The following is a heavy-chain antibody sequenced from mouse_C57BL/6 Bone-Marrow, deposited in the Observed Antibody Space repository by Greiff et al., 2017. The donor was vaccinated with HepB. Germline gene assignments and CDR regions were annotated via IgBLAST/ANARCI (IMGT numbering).Heavy chain of an antibody. Sequence: QVHVKQPGAELVKPGASVKMSCKASGYTFTSYWITWVKQRPGQGLEWIGDIYPGSGSTNYNEKFKSKATLTVDTSSSTAYMQLSSLTSEDSAVYYCAREGGTTDWYFDVWGTGTTVTVSS. CDR3: AREGGTTDWYFDV. D-gene: IGHD1-1*01. CDR2: IYPGSGST. CDR1: GYTFTSYW. V-gene: IGHV1-55*01. J-gene: IGHJ1*03.